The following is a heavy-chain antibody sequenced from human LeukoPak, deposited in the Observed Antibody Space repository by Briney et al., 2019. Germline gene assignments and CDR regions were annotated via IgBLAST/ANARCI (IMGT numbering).Heavy chain of an antibody. V-gene: IGHV3-23*01. D-gene: IGHD3-9*01. CDR1: GFTFSNYA. Sequence: PGASLRLSCAASGFTFSNYAMGWVRQAPGKGLEWVSAILGSGVTTYYADSVKGRFTVSRDNSKSTLYLQMNTLRAEDTALYYCAKWGDYDVLTGYYVPDYWGQGTLDTVSS. CDR2: ILGSGVTT. CDR3: AKWGDYDVLTGYYVPDY. J-gene: IGHJ4*02.